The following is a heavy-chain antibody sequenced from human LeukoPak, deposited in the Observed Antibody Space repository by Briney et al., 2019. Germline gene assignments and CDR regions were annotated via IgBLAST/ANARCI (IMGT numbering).Heavy chain of an antibody. CDR3: ARDNQWLNAFDI. CDR1: GGSINHYY. V-gene: IGHV4-59*01. CDR2: SYYIEST. J-gene: IGHJ3*02. D-gene: IGHD3-22*01. Sequence: SGTLSLTCTASGGSINHYYWSWIRQPPGKGLEWIGYSYYIESTNYNPSLKSRVTISVDTSRNRFSLKLSSVTAADTAMYYCARDNQWLNAFDIWGQGTMVTVSS.